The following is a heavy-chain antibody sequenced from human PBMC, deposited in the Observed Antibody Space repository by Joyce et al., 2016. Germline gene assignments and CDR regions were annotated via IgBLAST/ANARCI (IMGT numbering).Heavy chain of an antibody. V-gene: IGHV2-5*02. Sequence: QVTLKESGPTLVKPTQTLTLTCTFSGFSLSTSGVGVCWIRQPPGKALEWLALIYWDDDKRYSSSLKSRLTITKDTSKNQVVLTMTNMYPVDTATYYCAHAPATDRYYGMDVWGQGTTVTVSS. D-gene: IGHD6-25*01. CDR2: IYWDDDK. CDR1: GFSLSTSGVG. J-gene: IGHJ6*02. CDR3: AHAPATDRYYGMDV.